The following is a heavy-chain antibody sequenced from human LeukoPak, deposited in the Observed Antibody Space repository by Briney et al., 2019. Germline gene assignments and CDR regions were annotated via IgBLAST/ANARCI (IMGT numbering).Heavy chain of an antibody. D-gene: IGHD3-22*01. V-gene: IGHV1-58*02. CDR3: AAVPDYYDSSGYYFYFDY. J-gene: IGHJ4*02. CDR1: GFTFTSSA. Sequence: SVKVSCKASGFTFTSSAMQWVRQARGQRLEWIGWIVVGSGNTNYAQKFQERVTITRDMSTSTAYMELSSLRSEDPAVYYCAAVPDYYDSSGYYFYFDYWGQGTLVTVSS. CDR2: IVVGSGNT.